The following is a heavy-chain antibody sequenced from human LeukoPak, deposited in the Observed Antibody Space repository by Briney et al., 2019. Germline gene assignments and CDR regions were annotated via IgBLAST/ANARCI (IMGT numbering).Heavy chain of an antibody. CDR1: GFTFNSYS. D-gene: IGHD6-13*01. CDR2: ISSTSSYI. CDR3: ARSIAAAGDFDY. V-gene: IGHV3-21*01. Sequence: GGSLRLSCTASGFTFNSYSMNWVRQAPGKGLEWVSSISSTSSYIYYADSVKGRFTISRDNAKNSLYLQMNSLRAEDTAVYYCARSIAAAGDFDYWGQGTLVTVSS. J-gene: IGHJ4*02.